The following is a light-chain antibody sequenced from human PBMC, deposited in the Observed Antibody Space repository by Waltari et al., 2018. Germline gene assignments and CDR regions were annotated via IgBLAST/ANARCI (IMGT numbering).Light chain of an antibody. J-gene: IGLJ1*01. CDR3: QAWDGTSLV. V-gene: IGLV3-1*01. CDR1: NLEDKY. Sequence: SFALTQPPSVSVSPGQTASITCSGDNLEDKYTYWYQQRPGQSPVLVIYYDGKRPSGIPERFSGSNSGNTATLTIRGTQAVDEGDYYCQAWDGTSLVFGTGTKVTVL. CDR2: YDG.